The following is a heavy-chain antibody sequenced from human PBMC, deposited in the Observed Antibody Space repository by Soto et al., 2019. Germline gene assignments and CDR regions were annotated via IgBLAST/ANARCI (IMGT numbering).Heavy chain of an antibody. D-gene: IGHD3-22*01. CDR2: VYYSGNT. J-gene: IGHJ4*02. Sequence: PSETLSLTCSVSGGSISSYCWSWIRQPPGKGLEWIGNVYYSGNTNYNPSLNSRVTISIDTSKNQFSLKLSSVTAADTGVYYCARPRSSGYAGEFDYWGQGTLVTVSS. CDR3: ARPRSSGYAGEFDY. CDR1: GGSISSYC. V-gene: IGHV4-59*01.